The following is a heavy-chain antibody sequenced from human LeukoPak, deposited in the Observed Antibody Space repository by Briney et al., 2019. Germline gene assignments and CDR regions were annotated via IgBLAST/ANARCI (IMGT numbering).Heavy chain of an antibody. Sequence: SETLSLTCTVSGGSISSSSYYWGWIRQPPGKGLEWIGSIYYSGSTYYNLSLKSRVTISVDTSKNQFSLKLSSVTAADTAVYYCARRDSLGGRNFDYWGQGTLVTVSS. V-gene: IGHV4-39*01. D-gene: IGHD3-10*01. CDR2: IYYSGST. J-gene: IGHJ4*02. CDR3: ARRDSLGGRNFDY. CDR1: GGSISSSSYY.